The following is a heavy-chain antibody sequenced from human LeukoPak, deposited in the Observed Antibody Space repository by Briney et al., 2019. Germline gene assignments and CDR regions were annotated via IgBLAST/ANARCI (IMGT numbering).Heavy chain of an antibody. CDR2: TYYRSKWYN. CDR3: ARSQPCCSGGSCYFDY. CDR1: GDSVSSNSAA. D-gene: IGHD2-15*01. J-gene: IGHJ4*02. V-gene: IGHV6-1*01. Sequence: SQTLSLTCAISGDSVSSNSAAWNWIRQSPSRGLEWLGRTYYRSKWYNDYAVSVKSRITINPDTSKNQFSLQLNSVTPEDTAVYYCARSQPCCSGGSCYFDYWGQGTLVTVSS.